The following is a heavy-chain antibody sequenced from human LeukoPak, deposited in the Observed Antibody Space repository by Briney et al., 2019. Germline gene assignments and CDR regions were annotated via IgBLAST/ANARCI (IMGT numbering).Heavy chain of an antibody. CDR1: GGSFSGYY. J-gene: IGHJ5*02. V-gene: IGHV4-34*01. CDR2: INHSGST. D-gene: IGHD3-3*01. CDR3: ARGQAVRFLEWTSNWFDP. Sequence: SETLSLTCAVYGGSFSGYYWSWIRQPPGKGLEWIGEINHSGSTNYNPSLKSRVTISVDTSKNQFSLKLNSVTAADTAVYYCARGQAVRFLEWTSNWFDPWGQGTLVTVSS.